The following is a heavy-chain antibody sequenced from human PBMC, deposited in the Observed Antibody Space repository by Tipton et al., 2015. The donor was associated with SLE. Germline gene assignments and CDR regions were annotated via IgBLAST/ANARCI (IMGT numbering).Heavy chain of an antibody. CDR3: ARDGGSGFDY. Sequence: TLSLTCTVSGGSISSGSCYWCWIRQPAGTGLEWIGRIYTSGSTNYNPPLKSRVTISVDTSKNQFSLKLSSVTAADTAVYYCARDGGSGFDYWGQGTLVTVSS. CDR2: IYTSGST. J-gene: IGHJ4*02. D-gene: IGHD3-10*01. CDR1: GGSISSGSCY. V-gene: IGHV4-61*02.